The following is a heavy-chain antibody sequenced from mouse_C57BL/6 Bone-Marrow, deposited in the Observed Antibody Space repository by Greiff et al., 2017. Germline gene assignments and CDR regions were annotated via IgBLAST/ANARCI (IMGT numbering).Heavy chain of an antibody. V-gene: IGHV5-17*01. CDR1: GFTFSDYG. D-gene: IGHD1-1*01. CDR2: ISSGSSTI. Sequence: EVMLVESGGGLVKPGGSLKLSCAASGFTFSDYGMHWVRQAPEKGLEWVAYISSGSSTIYYADTVKGRFTISRDNAKNTLFLQMTSLRSEDTAMYYCARYYGSQSFYAMDYWGQGTSVTVSS. J-gene: IGHJ4*01. CDR3: ARYYGSQSFYAMDY.